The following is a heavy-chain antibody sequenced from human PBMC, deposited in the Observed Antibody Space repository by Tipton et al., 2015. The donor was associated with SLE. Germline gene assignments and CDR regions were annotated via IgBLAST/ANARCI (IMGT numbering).Heavy chain of an antibody. CDR1: GYTFTSFG. J-gene: IGHJ6*03. Sequence: QLVQSGAEVKKPGASVKVSCKASGYTFTSFGISWVRQAPGQGLEWMGWISAYNGKTNYAQRLQDRVTMTTDTSTSTAYMELRSLRSDDTAVYYCARGYCSSTSCPYYYYYMDGWGKGTTVTVSS. V-gene: IGHV1-18*01. CDR2: ISAYNGKT. D-gene: IGHD2-2*01. CDR3: ARGYCSSTSCPYYYYYMDG.